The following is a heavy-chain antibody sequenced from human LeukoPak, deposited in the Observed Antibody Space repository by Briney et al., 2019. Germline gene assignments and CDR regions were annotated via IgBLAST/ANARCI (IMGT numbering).Heavy chain of an antibody. CDR1: GFTFSSNG. CDR2: IWYDGSNK. D-gene: IGHD6-13*01. V-gene: IGHV3-33*01. CDR3: ARDRAAADLDY. J-gene: IGHJ4*02. Sequence: GGSLRLSCAASGFTFSSNGLHWVRQGPGKGLEWVAVIWYDGSNKFYADSVKGRFTISRDNSKNTLYLQMNSLRADDTAVYYCARDRAAADLDYWGQGTLVTVSS.